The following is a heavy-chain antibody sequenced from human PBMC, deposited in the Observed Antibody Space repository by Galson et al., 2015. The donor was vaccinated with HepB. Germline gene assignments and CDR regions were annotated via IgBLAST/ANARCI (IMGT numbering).Heavy chain of an antibody. CDR3: AREVLLWFGELLPIKEFDY. V-gene: IGHV1-2*02. J-gene: IGHJ4*02. D-gene: IGHD3-10*01. Sequence: SVKVSCKASGYTFTGYYMHWVRQAPGQGLEWMGWINPNSGGTNYAQKFQGRVTMTRDTSISTAYMELSRLRSDDTAVYYCAREVLLWFGELLPIKEFDYWGQGTLVTVSS. CDR1: GYTFTGYY. CDR2: INPNSGGT.